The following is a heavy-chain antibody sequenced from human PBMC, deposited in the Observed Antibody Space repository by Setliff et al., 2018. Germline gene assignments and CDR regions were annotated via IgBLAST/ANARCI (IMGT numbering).Heavy chain of an antibody. CDR2: ISPDGTIT. Sequence: GGSLRLSCGASGFTFRKYWMYWVRQVPGKGLVWVSRISPDGTITDYADSVKCRFTISRDNAKNTLYLQMNSLRGEDTAVYFCASIDWGENFYNTDVWGKGTTVTVSS. CDR1: GFTFRKYW. V-gene: IGHV3-74*01. CDR3: ASIDWGENFYNTDV. D-gene: IGHD7-27*01. J-gene: IGHJ6*03.